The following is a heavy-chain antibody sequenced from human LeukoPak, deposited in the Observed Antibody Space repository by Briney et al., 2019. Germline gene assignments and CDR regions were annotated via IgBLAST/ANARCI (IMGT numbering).Heavy chain of an antibody. V-gene: IGHV3-23*01. Sequence: GGSLRLSCAASGFTFTSYAMSWVRQAPGKGLEWVSAITGTGGSTYYAASVKGRFTVSRDNSKNTLYLQMNSLRAEDTAVYYCAKDRDSSSWYVGTFDYWGQGTLVTVSS. CDR2: ITGTGGST. J-gene: IGHJ4*02. D-gene: IGHD6-13*01. CDR3: AKDRDSSSWYVGTFDY. CDR1: GFTFTSYA.